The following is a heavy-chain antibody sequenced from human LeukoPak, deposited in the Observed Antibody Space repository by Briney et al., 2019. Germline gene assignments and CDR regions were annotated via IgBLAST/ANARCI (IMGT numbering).Heavy chain of an antibody. D-gene: IGHD3-10*01. CDR3: ASSQVGGDFDY. J-gene: IGHJ4*02. CDR1: GGSFSGYY. CDR2: INHSGST. Sequence: PSETLSLTCAVYGGSFSGYYRSWIRQPPGKGLEWIGEINHSGSTNYNPSLKSRVTISVDTSKNQFSLKLSSVTAADTAVYYCASSQVGGDFDYWGQGTLVTVSS. V-gene: IGHV4-34*01.